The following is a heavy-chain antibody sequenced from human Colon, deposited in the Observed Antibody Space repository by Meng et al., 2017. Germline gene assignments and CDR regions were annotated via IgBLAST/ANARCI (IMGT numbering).Heavy chain of an antibody. Sequence: QWQVQESGHGRVKPSETLSLTCTVSGDSISSYYRSWIRQTAGKGLEWIGRIHTSGSTTYNPSLKSRVTMSVDTSKNQVSLKLTSVTAADTAVYYCARDKGIVAAGARWFDPWGQGTLVTVSS. CDR1: GDSISSYY. J-gene: IGHJ5*02. CDR2: IHTSGST. D-gene: IGHD2-15*01. V-gene: IGHV4-4*07. CDR3: ARDKGIVAAGARWFDP.